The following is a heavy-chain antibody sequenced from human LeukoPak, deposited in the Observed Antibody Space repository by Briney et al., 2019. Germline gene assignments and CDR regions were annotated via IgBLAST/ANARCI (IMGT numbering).Heavy chain of an antibody. V-gene: IGHV3-74*01. J-gene: IGHJ4*02. CDR3: ARGRIGGWTDY. CDR1: GLTFSDYW. D-gene: IGHD6-19*01. Sequence: GGFLRLSCAASGLTFSDYWMHWVRQAPGKGLVWVSRIKTDGRSTNYADSVKGRFTISRDNAKNTLYLQMNSLRAEDTAVYYCARGRIGGWTDYWGQGTLVTVSS. CDR2: IKTDGRST.